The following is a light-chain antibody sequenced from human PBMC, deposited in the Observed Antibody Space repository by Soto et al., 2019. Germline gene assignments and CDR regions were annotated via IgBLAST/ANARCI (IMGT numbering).Light chain of an antibody. CDR2: GNS. CDR3: HAYDGSLSGVV. V-gene: IGLV1-40*01. J-gene: IGLJ3*02. CDR1: SSNIGAGYD. Sequence: QSVLTQPPSVSGAPGQRVTISCTGSSSNIGAGYDVHWYQQFPGTAPKLLIFGNSNRPSGVPDRFSGSKSGTSASLAITGLRAVEAADYYWHAYDGSLSGVVFGGGTKLAVL.